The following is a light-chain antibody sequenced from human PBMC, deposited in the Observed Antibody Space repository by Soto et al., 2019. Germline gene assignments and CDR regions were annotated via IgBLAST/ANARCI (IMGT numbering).Light chain of an antibody. J-gene: IGKJ1*01. Sequence: IQQNQSHSTLSGSVGERVTLTCRASQTISSWLAWYQQKPGKAPKLLIYKASTLKSGVPSRFSGSGSGTDFTLTISRLEPEDFAVYYCQQYGSSPKPFGQGTKVDIK. CDR2: KAS. CDR3: QQYGSSPKP. CDR1: QTISSW. V-gene: IGKV1-5*03.